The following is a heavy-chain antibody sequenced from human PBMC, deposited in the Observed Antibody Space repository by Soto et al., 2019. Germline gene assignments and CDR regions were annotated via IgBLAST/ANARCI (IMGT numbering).Heavy chain of an antibody. Sequence: QVQLVESEGGVVQPGRSLRLSCAASGFTFSNYGMHWVRQAPDKGLEWVAVIWPDGRSKNYADSVKGRFTISRDNSRNTLYLQMNSLTAEDTAGYYCAKNLYDLGSSYPLDFWGQGTLVTVSS. V-gene: IGHV3-33*06. D-gene: IGHD3-10*01. CDR1: GFTFSNYG. CDR3: AKNLYDLGSSYPLDF. CDR2: IWPDGRSK. J-gene: IGHJ4*02.